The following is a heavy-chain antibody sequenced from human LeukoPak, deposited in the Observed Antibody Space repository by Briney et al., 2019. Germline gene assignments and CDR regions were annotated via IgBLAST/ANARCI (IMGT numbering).Heavy chain of an antibody. CDR2: IYTSGST. Sequence: PSQTLSLTCTVSGGSISSGTYYWSWIRQPAGKGLEWIGRIYTSGSTSYNPSLKSRVTISVDTSKNQFSLKLSSVTAADTAVYYCARTINTPDIAAAGYSDYWGQGTLVTVSS. V-gene: IGHV4-61*02. D-gene: IGHD6-13*01. J-gene: IGHJ4*02. CDR3: ARTINTPDIAAAGYSDY. CDR1: GGSISSGTYY.